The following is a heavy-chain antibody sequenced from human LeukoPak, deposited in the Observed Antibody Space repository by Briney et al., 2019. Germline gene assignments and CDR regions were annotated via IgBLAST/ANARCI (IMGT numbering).Heavy chain of an antibody. CDR3: TRGSLLYSYFYYMDV. CDR2: IRSKIYGETT. Sequence: GGSLRLSCRASGFTFGDYAMTWVRQAPGRGLEWVGFIRSKIYGETTEYAASVEGRFAISRDDPKSIAYLQMNSLKTEDTGIYYCTRGSLLYSYFYYMDVWGRGTTVTISS. V-gene: IGHV3-49*04. J-gene: IGHJ6*03. CDR1: GFTFGDYA.